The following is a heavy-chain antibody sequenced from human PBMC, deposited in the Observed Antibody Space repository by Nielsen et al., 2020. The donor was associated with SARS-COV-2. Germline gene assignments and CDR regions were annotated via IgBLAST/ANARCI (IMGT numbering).Heavy chain of an antibody. V-gene: IGHV3-11*04. CDR2: ISSSGSTI. J-gene: IGHJ6*02. CDR3: ARDWTPLRYFDWRPDYYYGMDV. Sequence: WIRQPPGKGLEWVSYISSSGSTIYYADSAKGRFTISRDNAKNSLYLQMNSLRAEDTAVYYCARDWTPLRYFDWRPDYYYGMDVWGQGTTVTVSS. D-gene: IGHD3-9*01.